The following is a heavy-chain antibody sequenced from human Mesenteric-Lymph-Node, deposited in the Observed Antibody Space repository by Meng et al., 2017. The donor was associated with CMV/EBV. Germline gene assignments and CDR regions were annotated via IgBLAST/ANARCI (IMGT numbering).Heavy chain of an antibody. CDR1: GDSISSSDW. J-gene: IGHJ4*02. Sequence: GSLRLSCAVSGDSISSSDWWTWVRQPPGKGLEWIGGIFHSGSTNYNPSLKSRITMSVDKSKNQFSLKLTSVTAVDTAIYYCAREGGYWGFLDYWGQGTLVTVSS. D-gene: IGHD7-27*01. CDR2: IFHSGST. CDR3: AREGGYWGFLDY. V-gene: IGHV4-4*02.